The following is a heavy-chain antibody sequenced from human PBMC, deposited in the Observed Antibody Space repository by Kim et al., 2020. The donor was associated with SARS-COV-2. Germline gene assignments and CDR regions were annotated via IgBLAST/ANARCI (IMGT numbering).Heavy chain of an antibody. V-gene: IGHV3-33*01. J-gene: IGHJ6*02. D-gene: IGHD6-13*01. CDR3: AGWGIAAVGGMDV. Sequence: YAAAVEGRFTISRDKSKNRVRLQMNSLRVEDTGVYYCAGWGIAAVGGMDVWGRGTTVTVSS.